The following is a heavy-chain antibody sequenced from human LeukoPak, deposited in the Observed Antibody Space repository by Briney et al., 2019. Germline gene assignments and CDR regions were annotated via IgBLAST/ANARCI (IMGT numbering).Heavy chain of an antibody. D-gene: IGHD5-18*01. Sequence: GGSLRLSCAASGFTVSSNYMSWVSQAPGKGLEWVSVIYSGGSTYYADSVKGRFTISRDNSKNTLYLQMNSLRAEDTAVYYCARDGNSYGYGESYYYYYGMDVWGQGTTVTVSS. CDR3: ARDGNSYGYGESYYYYYGMDV. V-gene: IGHV3-53*01. CDR1: GFTVSSNY. J-gene: IGHJ6*02. CDR2: IYSGGST.